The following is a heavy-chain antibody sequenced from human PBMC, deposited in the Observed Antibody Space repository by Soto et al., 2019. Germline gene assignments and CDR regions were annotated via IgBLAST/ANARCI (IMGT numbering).Heavy chain of an antibody. V-gene: IGHV3-33*01. Sequence: QVQLVESGGGVVQPGRSLRLSCAASGFSFSTYGMHWVRQAPGKGLEWVAVIWDDGTNKYYADSVKGRCTISRDNSKNTLYLQMNSLRAEDTAVYYCVRDLREDGCSSSSCFYFDYWGQGTLVTVSS. CDR1: GFSFSTYG. CDR3: VRDLREDGCSSSSCFYFDY. D-gene: IGHD2-2*01. CDR2: IWDDGTNK. J-gene: IGHJ4*02.